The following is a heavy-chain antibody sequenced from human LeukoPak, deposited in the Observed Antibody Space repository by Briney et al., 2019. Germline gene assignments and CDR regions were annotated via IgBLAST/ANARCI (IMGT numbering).Heavy chain of an antibody. CDR2: IIPIFGTA. CDR3: ARSRDVVVPAALPYYYYYYGMDV. D-gene: IGHD2-2*01. V-gene: IGHV1-69*01. CDR1: GGTFSSYA. J-gene: IGHJ6*04. Sequence: SSVKVSCKASGGTFSSYAISWVRQAPGQGLEWMGGIIPIFGTANYAQKFQGRVTITADESTSTAYMELSSLRSEDTAVYYCARSRDVVVPAALPYYYYYYGMDVWGKGTTVTVSS.